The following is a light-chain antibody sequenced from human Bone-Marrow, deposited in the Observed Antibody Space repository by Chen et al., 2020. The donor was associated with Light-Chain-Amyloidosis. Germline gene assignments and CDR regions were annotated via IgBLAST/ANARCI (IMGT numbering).Light chain of an antibody. J-gene: IGKJ4*01. V-gene: IGKV4-1*01. CDR1: QSVLFTSNNKNY. CDR3: QQYYISPLT. CDR2: WAS. Sequence: IVLTQSPDSLTVSLGERATIKCESSQSVLFTSNNKNYLAWYQQRPGQPPKLLISWASTRESGVPDRFSGSGSGTHFTLNISRLRAEDGAVYYCQQYYISPLTFGGGTKVEVK.